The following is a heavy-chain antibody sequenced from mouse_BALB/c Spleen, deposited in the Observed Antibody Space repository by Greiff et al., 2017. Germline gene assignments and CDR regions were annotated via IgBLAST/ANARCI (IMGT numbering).Heavy chain of an antibody. J-gene: IGHJ3*01. CDR3: ARGGRYDGPWFAY. CDR1: GFTFSDYY. D-gene: IGHD2-14*01. CDR2: ISDGGSYT. Sequence: EVHLVESGGGLVKPGGSLKLSCAASGFTFSDYYMYWVRQTPEKRLEWVATISDGGSYTYYPDSVKGRFTISRDNAKNNLYLQMSSLKSEDTAMYYCARGGRYDGPWFAYWGQGTLVTVSA. V-gene: IGHV5-4*02.